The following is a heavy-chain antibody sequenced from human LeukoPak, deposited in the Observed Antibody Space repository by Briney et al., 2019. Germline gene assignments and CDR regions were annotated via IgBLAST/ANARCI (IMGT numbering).Heavy chain of an antibody. D-gene: IGHD1-1*01. V-gene: IGHV3-21*05. CDR3: ARLTASTSAGY. J-gene: IGHJ4*02. CDR2: ISGSSSYI. CDR1: GISFSISG. Sequence: GGSLRLSCAASGISFSISGMNWVRQAPGKGLEWVSYISGSSSYIYYADSVKGRFTISRDNAKNSLYLQMNSLRAGDTAVYYCARLTASTSAGYWGQGTLVTVSS.